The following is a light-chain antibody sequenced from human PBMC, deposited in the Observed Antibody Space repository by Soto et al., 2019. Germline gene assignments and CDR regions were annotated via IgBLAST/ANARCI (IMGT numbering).Light chain of an antibody. Sequence: DIQMTQSPSSLSASVGDRAIITCRASQSINTYLNWYQQKPGKAPKLLMFSAFSLQSGVPSRISGRGSGTDFTLTINSLQPEDFATYYCQQSYSIPPTFGQGTKVEIK. V-gene: IGKV1-39*01. CDR3: QQSYSIPPT. J-gene: IGKJ1*01. CDR2: SAF. CDR1: QSINTY.